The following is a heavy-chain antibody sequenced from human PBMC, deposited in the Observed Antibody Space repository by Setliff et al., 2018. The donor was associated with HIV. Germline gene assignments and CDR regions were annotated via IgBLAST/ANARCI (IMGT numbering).Heavy chain of an antibody. D-gene: IGHD3-10*01. V-gene: IGHV3-53*05. CDR3: ARLRLYNSALDY. CDR1: GFTVSTYY. J-gene: IGHJ4*02. CDR2: IYSDGST. Sequence: PGESLKISCAASGFTVSTYYMSWVRQAPGKGLEWVSTIYSDGSTYHADSVNGRFTLSRDISESALYLQIDSLRPEDTAVYYCARLRLYNSALDYWGQGTLVTVSS.